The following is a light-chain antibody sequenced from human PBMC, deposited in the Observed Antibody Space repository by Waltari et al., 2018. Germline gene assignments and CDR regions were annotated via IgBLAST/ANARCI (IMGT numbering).Light chain of an antibody. CDR3: QVWDTSSAPYV. J-gene: IGLJ1*01. CDR1: NIESRS. CDR2: HDS. V-gene: IGLV3-21*01. Sequence: SYVLTQPPSVSVAPGQTARITCGGNNIESRSVPWYQQKAGQAPVLVIQHDSDRPSGIPDRISGSNSGNTATLTITRVEVGDEADYYCQVWDTSSAPYVFGPGTKVSVL.